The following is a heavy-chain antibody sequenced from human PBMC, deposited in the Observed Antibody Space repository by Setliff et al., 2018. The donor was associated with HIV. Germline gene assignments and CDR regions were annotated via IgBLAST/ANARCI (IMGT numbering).Heavy chain of an antibody. Sequence: ASVKVSCKASGYTFTAYYLHWVRQAPGQGPEWMAWINPRNGATTYAQEFQGRVTVTRVTSISTVYLDLTRLTSDDTAIYYCVRVAVTGRGLAYWGQGTQVTVSS. CDR2: INPRNGAT. CDR1: GYTFTAYY. V-gene: IGHV1-2*02. CDR3: VRVAVTGRGLAY. D-gene: IGHD6-19*01. J-gene: IGHJ4*02.